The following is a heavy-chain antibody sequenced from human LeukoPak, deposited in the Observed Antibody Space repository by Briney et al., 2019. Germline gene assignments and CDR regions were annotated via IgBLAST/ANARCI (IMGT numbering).Heavy chain of an antibody. J-gene: IGHJ6*02. CDR2: IYYSGST. D-gene: IGHD3-22*01. V-gene: IGHV4-59*01. CDR3: AKVPYYDSRGYYEDHYGMDG. Sequence: SETLSLTCTVSGGSISSYYWSWIRQPSGKGLEWIGYIYYSGSTNYNPSLKSRVTISVDTSKNQFSLKLSSVTAADTAVYYCAKVPYYDSRGYYEDHYGMDGWGQGTTVTVSS. CDR1: GGSISSYY.